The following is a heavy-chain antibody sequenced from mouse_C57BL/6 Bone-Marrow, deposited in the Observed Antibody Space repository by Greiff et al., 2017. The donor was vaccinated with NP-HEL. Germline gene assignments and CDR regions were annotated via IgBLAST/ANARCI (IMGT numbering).Heavy chain of an antibody. CDR1: GFTFSSYT. J-gene: IGHJ1*03. V-gene: IGHV5-9*01. CDR2: ISGGGGNT. CDR3: ARQGYYGSSWNFDV. D-gene: IGHD1-1*01. Sequence: EVMLVESGGGLVKPGGSLKLSCAASGFTFSSYTMSWVRQTPEKRLEWVATISGGGGNTYYPDSVKGRFTISRDNAKNTLYLQMSSLRSEDTALYYCARQGYYGSSWNFDVWGTGTTVTVSS.